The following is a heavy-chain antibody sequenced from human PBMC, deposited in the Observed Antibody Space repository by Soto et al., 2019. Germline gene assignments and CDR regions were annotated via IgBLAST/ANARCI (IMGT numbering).Heavy chain of an antibody. Sequence: SGGSLRLSCAASGFTFGTYWMSWVRQAPGKGLEWVAMINPDGSETYYVDSVKGRFTISRDNAKSSLYLQLSSLRAEDTAVYFCAKNRGLASWGQGTLVTVSS. J-gene: IGHJ4*02. CDR3: AKNRGLAS. V-gene: IGHV3-7*01. CDR2: INPDGSET. CDR1: GFTFGTYW.